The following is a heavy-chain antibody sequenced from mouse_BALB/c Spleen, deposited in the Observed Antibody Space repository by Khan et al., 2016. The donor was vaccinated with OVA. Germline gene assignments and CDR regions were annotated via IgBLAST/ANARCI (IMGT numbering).Heavy chain of an antibody. J-gene: IGHJ4*01. Sequence: VQLKQSGPGLVNPSQSLSLTCTVAGYSISSNYAWSWIRQFPGNKLEWMGYISYSGSTSYNPSLKSRISITRDTSKNKFFLQLNSVTAEDTATYYCTRQNYDGYDLDYWGQGTSVTVSS. CDR3: TRQNYDGYDLDY. D-gene: IGHD2-4*01. CDR2: ISYSGST. CDR1: GYSISSNYA. V-gene: IGHV3-2*02.